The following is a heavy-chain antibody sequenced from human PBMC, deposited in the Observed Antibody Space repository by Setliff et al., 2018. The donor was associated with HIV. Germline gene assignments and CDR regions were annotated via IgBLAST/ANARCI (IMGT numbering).Heavy chain of an antibody. CDR2: IHYNGRT. CDR1: GDSITNDDYY. D-gene: IGHD2-2*02. CDR3: ARYTSKVDWFDP. V-gene: IGHV4-39*01. J-gene: IGHJ5*02. Sequence: SETLSLTCTVSGDSITNDDYYWGWIRQPPGKGLERIAIIHYNGRTYYDPSLKSRVTIFVDTSKTRFYLKLRSVTASDTAVYYCARYTSKVDWFDPWGQGTLVTVS.